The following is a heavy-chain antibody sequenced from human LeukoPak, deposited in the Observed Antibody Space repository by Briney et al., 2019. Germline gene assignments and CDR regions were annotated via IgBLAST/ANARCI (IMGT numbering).Heavy chain of an antibody. D-gene: IGHD4-17*01. CDR1: RYTFTAYY. Sequence: GASVKLSCKASRYTFTAYYMHWVRQAPGQGLEWMGWINPNSGGTNYAQRFQGRVTMTRDTSIRTAYMELSRLRSDDTAVYYCASLYGDYVGSDYWGQGTLVTVSS. CDR2: INPNSGGT. CDR3: ASLYGDYVGSDY. J-gene: IGHJ4*02. V-gene: IGHV1-2*02.